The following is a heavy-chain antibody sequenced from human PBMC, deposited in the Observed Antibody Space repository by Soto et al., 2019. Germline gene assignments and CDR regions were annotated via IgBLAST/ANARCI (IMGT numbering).Heavy chain of an antibody. CDR3: AHVLGYCSGGSCYSGPSDY. Sequence: QITLKESGPTLVKPTQTLTLTCTFSGFSLSTRGMSVVWIRQPPGKALEWLALIYWDDDNSYTSSLKSRLTITKDTSKNQVVLTMTNMNPADTGTYYCAHVLGYCSGGSCYSGPSDYWGQGTLVTVSS. D-gene: IGHD2-15*01. CDR2: IYWDDDN. V-gene: IGHV2-5*02. J-gene: IGHJ4*02. CDR1: GFSLSTRGMS.